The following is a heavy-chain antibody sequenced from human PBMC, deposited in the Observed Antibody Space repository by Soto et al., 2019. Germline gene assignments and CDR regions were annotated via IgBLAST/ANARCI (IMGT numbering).Heavy chain of an antibody. CDR1: GGSISSGGYY. CDR2: IYYSGST. CDR3: ASNRNPVAPFDY. D-gene: IGHD6-19*01. J-gene: IGHJ4*02. Sequence: QVQLQESGPGLVKPSQTLSLTCTVSGGSISSGGYYWSWIRQHPGKGLEWIGYIYYSGSTYYNPSLKSRVAISVDTSKIQFFLKLSSVTAADTAVYYCASNRNPVAPFDYWGQGTLVTVSS. V-gene: IGHV4-31*03.